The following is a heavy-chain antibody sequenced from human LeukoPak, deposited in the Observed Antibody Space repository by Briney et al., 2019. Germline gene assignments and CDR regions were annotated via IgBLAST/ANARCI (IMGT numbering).Heavy chain of an antibody. J-gene: IGHJ4*02. CDR2: ISSSGSTI. CDR3: ASRCSGGSCYYRHFDY. Sequence: PGGSLRLSCAASGFTFSSYEMNWVRQAPGRGLEWVSYISSSGSTIYYADSVKGRFTISGDNAKNSLYLQMNSLRAEDTAVYYCASRCSGGSCYYRHFDYWGQGTLVTVSS. CDR1: GFTFSSYE. V-gene: IGHV3-48*03. D-gene: IGHD2-15*01.